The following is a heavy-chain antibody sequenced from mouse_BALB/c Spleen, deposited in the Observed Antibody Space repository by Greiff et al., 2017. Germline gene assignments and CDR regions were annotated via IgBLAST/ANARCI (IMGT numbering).Heavy chain of an antibody. CDR3: ARQDYYGGGYRAWFAY. D-gene: IGHD1-1*01. V-gene: IGHV5-9-3*01. CDR1: GFTFSSYA. Sequence: DVMLVESGGGLVKPGGSLKLSCAASGFTFSSYAMSWVRQTPEKRLEWVATISSGGSYTYYPDSVKGRFTISRDNATNTLYLQMSSLRSEDTAMYYCARQDYYGGGYRAWFAYWGQGSLGTVSA. J-gene: IGHJ3*01. CDR2: ISSGGSYT.